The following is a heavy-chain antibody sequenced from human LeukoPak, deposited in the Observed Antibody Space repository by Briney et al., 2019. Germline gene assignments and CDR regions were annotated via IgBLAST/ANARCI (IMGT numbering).Heavy chain of an antibody. J-gene: IGHJ5*02. CDR1: RDTFDTDW. Sequence: GESLKISCKGSRDTFDTDWIGWVRQLPGKGLELMGVIYPGDSRTRYSPAFKGKVSISVDKSINTAYLQWSSLKATDSAMYFCARRKFTGPWSDPWGQGTLVTVSS. CDR3: ARRKFTGPWSDP. D-gene: IGHD1-14*01. V-gene: IGHV5-51*01. CDR2: IYPGDSRT.